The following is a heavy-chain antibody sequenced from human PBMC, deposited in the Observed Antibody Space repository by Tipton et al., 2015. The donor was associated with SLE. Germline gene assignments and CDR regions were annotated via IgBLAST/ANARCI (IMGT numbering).Heavy chain of an antibody. CDR1: GGSMDGDY. V-gene: IGHV4-59*01. J-gene: IGHJ5*02. CDR3: ARGSLTVVQGFKETKTRRYKWFDP. D-gene: IGHD3-10*01. Sequence: TLSLTCTASGGSMDGDYWNWVRQPPGKGLEWIGYIYSSGSVNYTPSLKSRVTISLDASKNQFSLKLTSVTAADTAIYYCARGSLTVVQGFKETKTRRYKWFDPWGQGTLVAVSS. CDR2: IYSSGSV.